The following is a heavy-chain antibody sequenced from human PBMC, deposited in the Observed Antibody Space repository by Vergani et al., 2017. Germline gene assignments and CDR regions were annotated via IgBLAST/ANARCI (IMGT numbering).Heavy chain of an antibody. D-gene: IGHD1-1*01. V-gene: IGHV3-72*01. Sequence: VQLVESGGGVVQPGRSLRLSCAASGFTFNQYGMHWVRQAPGKGLEWVGRIRNKANDYTTQYAASVKGRFTISRDDSKSYLYLQMNSLQTEDTALYYCVRVKGSNWNDHLYDIWGQGTLVTVSS. CDR3: VRVKGSNWNDHLYDI. CDR1: GFTFNQYG. CDR2: IRNKANDYTT. J-gene: IGHJ3*02.